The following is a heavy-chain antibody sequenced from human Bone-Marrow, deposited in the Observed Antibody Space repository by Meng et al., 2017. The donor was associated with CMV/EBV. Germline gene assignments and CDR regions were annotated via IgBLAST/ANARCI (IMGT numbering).Heavy chain of an antibody. Sequence: GGSLRLSCAASGFAFSGYAMYWVRQAPGKGLEWVAVISYDRNNKYYADSVKGRFTISRDNSKNTLYLQMNSLRAEDTAVYYCARDGPNCSSTSCYFDYWGQGTLVTVSS. D-gene: IGHD2-2*01. V-gene: IGHV3-30*14. CDR2: ISYDRNNK. CDR3: ARDGPNCSSTSCYFDY. J-gene: IGHJ4*02. CDR1: GFAFSGYA.